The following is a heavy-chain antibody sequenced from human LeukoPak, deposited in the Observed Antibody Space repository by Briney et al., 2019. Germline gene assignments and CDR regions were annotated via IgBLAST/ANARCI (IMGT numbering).Heavy chain of an antibody. Sequence: ASVKVSCKASGDTFSSYTISWVRQAPGQGLEWMGRIIPILGIANYAQKFQGRVTITADKSTSTAYMELSSLRSEDTAVYYCARASSMVTTRGRGYYYMDVWGKGTTVTVSS. CDR3: ARASSMVTTRGRGYYYMDV. J-gene: IGHJ6*03. CDR1: GDTFSSYT. D-gene: IGHD4-11*01. CDR2: IIPILGIA. V-gene: IGHV1-69*02.